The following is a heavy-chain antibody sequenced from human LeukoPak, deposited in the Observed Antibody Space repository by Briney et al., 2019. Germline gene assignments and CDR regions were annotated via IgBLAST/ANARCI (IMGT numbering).Heavy chain of an antibody. J-gene: IGHJ6*03. CDR3: AKDFSSASYTYYYYYMDV. V-gene: IGHV4-4*07. CDR1: GGSISSYD. Sequence: SETLSLTCTVSGGSISSYDWSWIRQPAGKGPEWIGRIYASGNTRYNPSLKSRVTISSDTSKNQFSLKVSSVTAADTAIYYCAKDFSSASYTYYYYYMDVWGKGTTVTVSS. D-gene: IGHD6-25*01. CDR2: IYASGNT.